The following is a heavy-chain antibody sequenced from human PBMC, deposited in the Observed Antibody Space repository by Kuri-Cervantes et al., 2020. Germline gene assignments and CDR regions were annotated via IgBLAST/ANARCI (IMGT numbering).Heavy chain of an antibody. J-gene: IGHJ4*02. Sequence: GGSLRLSCAASGFTVSSNYMSWVRQAPGKGLEWVSVIYSGGSTYYADPVKGRFTISRDNSKNTLYLQMNSLRAEDTAVYYCARDYGGNSLLTFLDYWGQGTLVTVSS. CDR1: GFTVSSNY. D-gene: IGHD4-23*01. CDR2: IYSGGST. CDR3: ARDYGGNSLLTFLDY. V-gene: IGHV3-66*01.